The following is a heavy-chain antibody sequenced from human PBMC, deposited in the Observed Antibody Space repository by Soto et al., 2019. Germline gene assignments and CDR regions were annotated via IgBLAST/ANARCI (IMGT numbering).Heavy chain of an antibody. D-gene: IGHD3-3*01. CDR1: GFTFSNAW. CDR3: TTYKVTYYDFWSGYYDYYYYYGMDV. CDR2: IKSKTDGGTT. J-gene: IGHJ6*02. Sequence: GGSLRLSCAASGFTFSNAWMNWVRQAPGKGLEWVGRIKSKTDGGTTDYAATVKGRFTNTRDDSKNTMYLQMNSLKTEDTAVYYCTTYKVTYYDFWSGYYDYYYYYGMDVWGQGTTVTVSS. V-gene: IGHV3-15*07.